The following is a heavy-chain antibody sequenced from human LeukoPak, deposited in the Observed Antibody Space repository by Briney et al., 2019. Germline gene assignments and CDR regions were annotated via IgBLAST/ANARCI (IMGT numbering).Heavy chain of an antibody. D-gene: IGHD6-6*01. Sequence: GRSLRLSCAASGFTFSSYGMHWVRQAPGKGLEWVSLIYTGGSTYYADSVKGRFTISRDNSKNTLYLQMNSLRPEDTAVYYCARGFGKVAANVFGGYTMDVWGQGTTVTVSS. J-gene: IGHJ6*02. CDR2: IYTGGST. CDR1: GFTFSSYG. V-gene: IGHV3-NL1*01. CDR3: ARGFGKVAANVFGGYTMDV.